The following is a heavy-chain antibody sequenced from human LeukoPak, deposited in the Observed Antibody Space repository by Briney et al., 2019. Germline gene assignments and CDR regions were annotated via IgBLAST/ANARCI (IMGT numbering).Heavy chain of an antibody. CDR1: EYTFTSYY. Sequence: ASVKVSCKASEYTFTSYYMHWVRQAPGQGLEWVGWINPNSGGTSYAQKFQGRVTMTRDMSTSTVYMELSSLRSEDTAVYYCARDRTAAGRIAVAGTFDYWGQGTLVTVSS. D-gene: IGHD6-19*01. V-gene: IGHV1-2*02. J-gene: IGHJ4*02. CDR2: INPNSGGT. CDR3: ARDRTAAGRIAVAGTFDY.